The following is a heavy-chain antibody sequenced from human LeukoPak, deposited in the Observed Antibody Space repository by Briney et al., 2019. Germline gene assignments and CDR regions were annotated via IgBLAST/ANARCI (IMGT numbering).Heavy chain of an antibody. D-gene: IGHD3-10*01. CDR3: VRNGGSFDY. CDR1: GFTFTNHW. CDR2: IKQDGSEK. Sequence: PGGSLRLSCAASGFTFTNHWMSWVRQAPGKGLEWVANIKQDGSEKYYVDSAKGRFTISRDNAKNSLNLQMNSLRAEDTAVYYCVRNGGSFDYWGQGTLATVSS. V-gene: IGHV3-7*01. J-gene: IGHJ4*02.